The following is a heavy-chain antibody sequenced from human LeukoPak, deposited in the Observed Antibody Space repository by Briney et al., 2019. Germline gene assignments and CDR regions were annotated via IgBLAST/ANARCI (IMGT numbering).Heavy chain of an antibody. CDR1: GFTFTNYA. V-gene: IGHV3-23*01. Sequence: GGSLRLSCAASGFTFTNYAMSWVRQAPGKGLEWVSTISGSGGTTYYADSLKGRFSISRDTSKNTPYLQMNSLRAEDTAVYYCARQRYYYDTSVLDAFDIWGQGTMVTVSS. CDR2: ISGSGGTT. J-gene: IGHJ3*02. D-gene: IGHD3-22*01. CDR3: ARQRYYYDTSVLDAFDI.